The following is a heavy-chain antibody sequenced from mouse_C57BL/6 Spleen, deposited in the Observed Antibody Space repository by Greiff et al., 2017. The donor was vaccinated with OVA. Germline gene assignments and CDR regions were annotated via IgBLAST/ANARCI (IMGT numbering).Heavy chain of an antibody. CDR1: GYTFTSYW. D-gene: IGHD2-2*01. CDR2: IDPSDSET. CDR3: ARSGIYYGYVYAMDY. V-gene: IGHV1-52*01. Sequence: QVQLQQPGAELVRPGSSVKLSCKASGYTFTSYWMHWVKQRPIQGLEWIGNIDPSDSETHYNQKFKDKATLTVDKSSSTAYMQLSSLTSEDSAVYSCARSGIYYGYVYAMDYWGQGTSVTVSS. J-gene: IGHJ4*01.